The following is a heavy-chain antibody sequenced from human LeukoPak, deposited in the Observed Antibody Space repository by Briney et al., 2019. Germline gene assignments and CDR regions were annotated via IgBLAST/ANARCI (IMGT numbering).Heavy chain of an antibody. CDR2: ISAYNGNT. V-gene: IGHV1-18*01. CDR3: ARDTEYYYDSSGTDY. CDR1: GYTFTSYG. D-gene: IGHD3-22*01. J-gene: IGHJ4*02. Sequence: GASVKVSCKASGYTFTSYGISWARQAPGQGLEWMGWISAYNGNTNYAQKLQGRVTMTTDTSTSTAYMELRSLRSDDTAVYYCARDTEYYYDSSGTDYWGQGTLVTVSS.